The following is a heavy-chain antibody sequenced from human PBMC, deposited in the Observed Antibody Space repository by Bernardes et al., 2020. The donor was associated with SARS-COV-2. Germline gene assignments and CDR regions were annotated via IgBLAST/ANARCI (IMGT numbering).Heavy chain of an antibody. D-gene: IGHD3-22*01. Sequence: GGSLRLSCVASGFTFSTYWMHWVRQVPGKGLVWVSRVNSDESSTNYADSVKGRFIISRDNAKNTLYLQMNSLRAEDTAVYYCARDWEKYYYDTIGNEHNYYAMDVWGQGTTVSVS. J-gene: IGHJ6*02. CDR2: VNSDESST. CDR3: ARDWEKYYYDTIGNEHNYYAMDV. CDR1: GFTFSTYW. V-gene: IGHV3-74*01.